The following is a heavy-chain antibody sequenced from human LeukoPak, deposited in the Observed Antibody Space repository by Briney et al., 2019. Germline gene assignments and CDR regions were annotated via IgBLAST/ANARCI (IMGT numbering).Heavy chain of an antibody. V-gene: IGHV1-8*01. CDR1: GYTFTSYD. CDR3: ARDVLSSGWYNY. Sequence: ASVKVSCKASGYTFTSYDLIWVRQATGQGLEWMGWMNPNNGNTDYAQKFQGRVTMTRNTSISTAYMELSSLRSEDTAVYYCARDVLSSGWYNYWGQGTLVTVSS. D-gene: IGHD6-19*01. CDR2: MNPNNGNT. J-gene: IGHJ4*02.